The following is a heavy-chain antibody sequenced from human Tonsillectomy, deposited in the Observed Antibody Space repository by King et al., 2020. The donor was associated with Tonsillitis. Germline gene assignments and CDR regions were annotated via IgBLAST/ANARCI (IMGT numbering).Heavy chain of an antibody. V-gene: IGHV4-61*01. CDR2: IYYSGST. J-gene: IGHJ6*02. CDR3: APSPYYYYGMDV. Sequence: QLQESGPGLVKPSETLSLTCTVSGGSVSSGSYYWSWIRQPPGKGLEWIGYIYYSGSTNYNPPLKSRVTISVDTSKNQFSLKLSSVTAADTAVYYCAPSPYYYYGMDVWGQGTTVTVSS. CDR1: GGSVSSGSYY.